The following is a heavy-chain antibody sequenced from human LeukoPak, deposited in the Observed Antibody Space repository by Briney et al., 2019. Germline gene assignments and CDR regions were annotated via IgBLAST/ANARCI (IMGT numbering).Heavy chain of an antibody. D-gene: IGHD2-15*01. J-gene: IGHJ4*02. CDR1: GGSISSTSYY. CDR2: IYYSGST. V-gene: IGHV4-39*07. CDR3: ARGYCSGGSCWYFDY. Sequence: SETLSLTCNVSGGSISSTSYYWGWIRQPPGKGLEWIGSIYYSGSTYYNPSLKSRVTISVDTSNNQFSLKLSSVAAADAAVYYCARGYCSGGSCWYFDYWGQGTLVTVSS.